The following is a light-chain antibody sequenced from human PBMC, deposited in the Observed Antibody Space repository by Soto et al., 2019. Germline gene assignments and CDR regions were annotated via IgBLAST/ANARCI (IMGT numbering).Light chain of an antibody. Sequence: EIVLTQSPATLSLSPGERATLSCRASQSVSNYLAWYQQKPGQAPRLLIYDASNRATAIPPRFSGSGSGTDFTLTINSLEPEDFAIYYCQQRSAGVTFGQGTRLEIK. J-gene: IGKJ5*01. V-gene: IGKV3-11*01. CDR2: DAS. CDR1: QSVSNY. CDR3: QQRSAGVT.